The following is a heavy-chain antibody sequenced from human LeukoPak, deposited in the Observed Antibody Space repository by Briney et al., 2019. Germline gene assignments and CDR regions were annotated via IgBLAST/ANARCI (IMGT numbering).Heavy chain of an antibody. CDR2: IIPIFGTA. J-gene: IGHJ6*03. V-gene: IGHV1-69*01. D-gene: IGHD1-26*01. CDR3: ARDRGSYDSSGYYMDV. Sequence: ASVKVSCKASGGTFSSYAISWVRQAPGQGLEWMGGIIPIFGTANYAQKFQGRVTITADESTSTAYMELSSLRSEDTAVYYCARDRGSYDSSGYYMDVWGKGTTVTVSS. CDR1: GGTFSSYA.